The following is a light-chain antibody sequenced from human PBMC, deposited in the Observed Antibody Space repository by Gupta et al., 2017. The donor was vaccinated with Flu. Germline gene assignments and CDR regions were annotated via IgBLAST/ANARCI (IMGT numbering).Light chain of an antibody. J-gene: IGKJ5*01. Sequence: DIVMTQSPDSLAVSLGERATIDCKSSQSVLYSSNNKNHLAWYQQKAGQPPKLLIYWASTRESGVPDRFSGSGSGTDFTLTISSLQAEDVAVYYCQQYYSIPITFVQGTRLDIK. CDR2: WAS. CDR3: QQYYSIPIT. V-gene: IGKV4-1*01. CDR1: QSVLYSSNNKNH.